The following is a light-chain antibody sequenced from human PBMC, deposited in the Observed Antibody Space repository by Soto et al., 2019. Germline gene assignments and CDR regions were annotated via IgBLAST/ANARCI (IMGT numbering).Light chain of an antibody. CDR2: GET. CDR3: QQYATSPYT. J-gene: IGKJ2*01. Sequence: EIVLTQSPGTLSLSPGERATLSCRASQSVSTRYLAWYQQKSGQAPRLLLYGETSRATGIPDRFSGSGSGTDFTLTITRLEPEDCAVYYCQQYATSPYTFVQGTKVDIK. CDR1: QSVSTRY. V-gene: IGKV3-20*01.